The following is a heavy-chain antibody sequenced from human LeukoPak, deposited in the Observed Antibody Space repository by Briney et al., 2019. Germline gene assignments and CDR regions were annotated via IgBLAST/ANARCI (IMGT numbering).Heavy chain of an antibody. CDR1: GGAITGYY. CDR2: IYTGGST. Sequence: PSETLSPIGTVSGGAITGYYWGWIRKPAGKGLEWIGRIYTGGSTNYTPSPRSRVTSSVDTSKNQFSLKLSSVTSPATAVNYCARYSNYEGWFNPWSQPSLVTV. D-gene: IGHD4-11*01. J-gene: IGHJ5*02. V-gene: IGHV4-4*07. CDR3: ARYSNYEGWFNP.